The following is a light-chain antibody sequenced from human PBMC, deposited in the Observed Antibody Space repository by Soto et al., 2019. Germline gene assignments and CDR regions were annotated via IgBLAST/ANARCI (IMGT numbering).Light chain of an antibody. V-gene: IGKV3-15*01. Sequence: EIVMTQSPATLSVSPGESATLSCRASQSVGSNLAWCQQKPGQALRLLIYGASTRATGIPARFSGSGSGTEFTLTISSLQSEDFAVYYCQQYDNWLRTFGQGTKVEIK. CDR3: QQYDNWLRT. CDR2: GAS. CDR1: QSVGSN. J-gene: IGKJ1*01.